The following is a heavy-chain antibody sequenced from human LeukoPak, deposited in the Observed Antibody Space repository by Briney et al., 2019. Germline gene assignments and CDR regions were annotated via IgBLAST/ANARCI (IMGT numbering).Heavy chain of an antibody. Sequence: ASVKVSCKASGYTFTGYYMHWVRQAPGQGLEWMGWINPNSGGTNYAQKFQGRVTMTRDTSISTAYMELSRLRSDDTAVYYCARELDYYGSGGYWGQGTLVTVSS. J-gene: IGHJ4*02. V-gene: IGHV1-2*02. CDR3: ARELDYYGSGGY. CDR1: GYTFTGYY. D-gene: IGHD3-10*01. CDR2: INPNSGGT.